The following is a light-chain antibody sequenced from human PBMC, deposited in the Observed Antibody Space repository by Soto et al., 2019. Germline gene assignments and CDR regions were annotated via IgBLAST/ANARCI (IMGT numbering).Light chain of an antibody. J-gene: IGLJ2*01. Sequence: QSVLAQPRSVSGSPGQSVTISCAGSTNDVGGYDYVSWFQQHPGKAPKVIIYDVTKRPSGVPDRFSGSKSGNTASLTISGLQAEDEADYYCCSFAGNYILVFGGGTKLTVL. CDR1: TNDVGGYDY. CDR2: DVT. CDR3: CSFAGNYILV. V-gene: IGLV2-11*01.